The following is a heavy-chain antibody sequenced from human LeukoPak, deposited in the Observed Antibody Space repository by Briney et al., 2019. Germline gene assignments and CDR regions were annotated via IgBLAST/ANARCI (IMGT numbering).Heavy chain of an antibody. CDR3: ARTTMVRGVIPSYASFDP. CDR2: INPNSGGT. V-gene: IGHV1-2*02. D-gene: IGHD3-10*01. CDR1: GYTFTGYY. J-gene: IGHJ5*02. Sequence: ASVKVSCKASGYTFTGYYMHWVRQAPGQGLEWMGWINPNSGGTNYAQKFQGRVTMTRDTSISTAYMELRSLRSDDTAVYYCARTTMVRGVIPSYASFDPWGQGTLVTVSS.